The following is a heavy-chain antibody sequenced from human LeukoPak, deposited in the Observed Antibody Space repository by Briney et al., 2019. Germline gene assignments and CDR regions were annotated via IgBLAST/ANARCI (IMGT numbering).Heavy chain of an antibody. Sequence: GGSLRLSCAVSGLTFSSSWMDWVRQAPGKGLEWVASINPDGNKKYSADSVKGRFTISRDNAENSLYLQMNSLRVEDTAVYYCATDKSYGDANDFWGQGTLVIVSS. J-gene: IGHJ4*02. CDR3: ATDKSYGDANDF. V-gene: IGHV3-7*01. D-gene: IGHD4-17*01. CDR2: INPDGNKK. CDR1: GLTFSSSW.